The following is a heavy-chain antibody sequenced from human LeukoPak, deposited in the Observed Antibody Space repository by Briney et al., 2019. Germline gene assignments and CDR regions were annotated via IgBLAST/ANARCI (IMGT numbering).Heavy chain of an antibody. D-gene: IGHD2-15*01. CDR1: GFTFSSYA. Sequence: GGSLSLSCAASGFTFSSYAMSWVCQAPGKGLEWVSAISGSGGSTYYADSVKGRFTISRDNSKNTLYLQMNSLRAEDTAVYYCAKGLTFYCSGVAAENDAFDIWGQGTIVTVSS. CDR2: ISGSGGST. J-gene: IGHJ3*02. V-gene: IGHV3-23*01. CDR3: AKGLTFYCSGVAAENDAFDI.